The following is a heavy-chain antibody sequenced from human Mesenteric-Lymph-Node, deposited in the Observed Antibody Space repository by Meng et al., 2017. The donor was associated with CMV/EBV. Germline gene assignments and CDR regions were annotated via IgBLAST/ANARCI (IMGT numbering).Heavy chain of an antibody. J-gene: IGHJ5*02. CDR2: IYYSGST. Sequence: SETLSLTCTVSGGSVSSGSYYWSWIRQPPGKGLEWIGYIYYSGSTNYNPSLKSRLSISVDTSKNQFSLKLNSVTAADTAIYYCAGESYSGSDNWFDPWGQGTLVTVSS. D-gene: IGHD1-26*01. CDR1: GGSVSSGSYY. CDR3: AGESYSGSDNWFDP. V-gene: IGHV4-61*01.